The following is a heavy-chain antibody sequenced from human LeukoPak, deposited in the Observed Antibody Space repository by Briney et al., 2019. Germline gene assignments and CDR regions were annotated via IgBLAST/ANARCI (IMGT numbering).Heavy chain of an antibody. CDR3: ARVFSHGPYYYYYYYMDV. CDR1: GGSISSYY. V-gene: IGHV4-59*12. Sequence: SETLSLTCTVSGGSISSYYWSWIRQPPGKGLEWIGYIYYSGSTNYNPSLKSRVTISVDTSKNQFSLKLSSVTAADTAVYYCARVFSHGPYYYYYYYMDVWGKGTTVTVSS. D-gene: IGHD5-18*01. J-gene: IGHJ6*03. CDR2: IYYSGST.